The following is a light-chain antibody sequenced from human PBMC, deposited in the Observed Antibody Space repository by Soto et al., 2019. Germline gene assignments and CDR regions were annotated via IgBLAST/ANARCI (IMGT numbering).Light chain of an antibody. CDR2: AAS. Sequence: DIQMTQSPSSLSASIGDRVTITCRASQTVNTYLHWYQQKPGKAPKLLIYAASNLQSGVPSRFSGSGSGTNFTLSLNSLQPEDFGTYYCQQGYSNPWTFGQGTKVDIK. J-gene: IGKJ1*01. CDR3: QQGYSNPWT. CDR1: QTVNTY. V-gene: IGKV1-39*01.